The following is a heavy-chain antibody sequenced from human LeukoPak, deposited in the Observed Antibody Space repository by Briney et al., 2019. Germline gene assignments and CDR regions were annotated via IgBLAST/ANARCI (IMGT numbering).Heavy chain of an antibody. Sequence: GGSLRLSCAASSFTFSNYWMLWVRQAPGKGLMWVSLISTDGKSTRYAESVKGRFTISRDNAKNALYLQMDILRVEDTALYFCVRDYQFIQEVWGQGTTVTVSS. D-gene: IGHD2-2*01. CDR1: SFTFSNYW. CDR2: ISTDGKST. J-gene: IGHJ6*02. CDR3: VRDYQFIQEV. V-gene: IGHV3-74*01.